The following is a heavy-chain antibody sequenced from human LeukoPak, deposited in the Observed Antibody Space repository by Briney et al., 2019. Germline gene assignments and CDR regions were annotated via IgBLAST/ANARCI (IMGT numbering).Heavy chain of an antibody. CDR3: ARLSHYHDSSGYYLGSYYFDY. Sequence: NPSETLSLTCTVSGGSISSYYWGWIRQPPGKGLEWIGSIYYGGSAYYNPSLKSRVTISVDTSKNQFSLKLSSVTAADTAVYYCARLSHYHDSSGYYLGSYYFDYWGQGTLVTVSS. V-gene: IGHV4-39*01. D-gene: IGHD3-22*01. CDR1: GGSISSYY. J-gene: IGHJ4*02. CDR2: IYYGGSA.